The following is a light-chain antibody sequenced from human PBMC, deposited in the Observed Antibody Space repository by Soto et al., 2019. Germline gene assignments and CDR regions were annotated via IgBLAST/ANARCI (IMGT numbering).Light chain of an antibody. Sequence: IQMTQSPSALSASLGDRVTITCRASHSIDTWLAWYQQRPGKAPNLLIYDASSLASGVPSRFSGGGSGTEFTLTISNLQPDDFGTYYCHQYKSYTPYTIGQGTKVEIK. CDR2: DAS. V-gene: IGKV1-5*01. J-gene: IGKJ2*01. CDR3: HQYKSYTPYT. CDR1: HSIDTW.